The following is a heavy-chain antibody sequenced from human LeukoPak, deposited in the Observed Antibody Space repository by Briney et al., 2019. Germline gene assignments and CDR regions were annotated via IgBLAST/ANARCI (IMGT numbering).Heavy chain of an antibody. CDR2: INHSGST. Sequence: SETLSLTCAVYGGSFSGYYWSWIRQPPGKGLEWIGEINHSGSTNYNPSLKSRVTISVDTSKNQFSLKLSSVTAADTAVYYCARKSGYYDSSGYYHHFDYWGQGTPVTVSS. CDR3: ARKSGYYDSSGYYHHFDY. V-gene: IGHV4-34*01. CDR1: GGSFSGYY. D-gene: IGHD3-22*01. J-gene: IGHJ4*02.